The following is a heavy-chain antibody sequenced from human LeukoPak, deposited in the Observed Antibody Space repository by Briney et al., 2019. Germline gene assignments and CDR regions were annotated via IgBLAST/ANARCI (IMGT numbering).Heavy chain of an antibody. CDR2: ISESGGTT. D-gene: IGHD4-11*01. V-gene: IGHV3-23*01. CDR1: GFTFSSYA. CDR3: AGGPQLAY. J-gene: IGHJ4*02. Sequence: GGSLRLSCAASGFTFSSYAMSWVRQAPGKGLEWVSAISESGGTTYYADSVKGRFTVSRDNSKNTLYLQMNSLRAEDTAVYYCAGGPQLAYWGQGTLVTVSS.